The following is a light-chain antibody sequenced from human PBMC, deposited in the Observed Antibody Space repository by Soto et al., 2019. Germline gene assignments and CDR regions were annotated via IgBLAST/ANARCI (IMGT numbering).Light chain of an antibody. CDR3: MQRKEFPVT. Sequence: LMTRSPLSLPVTLGARASISCRSSQSLIDSDDGTTFLDWYLQKRGQSPQLLIYTLSYRASGVSDRFSGSWSGTDFTLKSSRVAAEDVGVYYCMQRKEFPVTFGGGTKVDIK. V-gene: IGKV2-40*01. J-gene: IGKJ4*01. CDR1: QSLIDSDDGTTF. CDR2: TLS.